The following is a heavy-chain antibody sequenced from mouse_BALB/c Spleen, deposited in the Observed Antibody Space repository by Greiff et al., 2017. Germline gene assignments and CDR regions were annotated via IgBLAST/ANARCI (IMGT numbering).Heavy chain of an antibody. V-gene: IGHV5-17*02. CDR2: ISSGSSTI. CDR3: ARSDYGSSRY. D-gene: IGHD1-1*01. J-gene: IGHJ2*01. CDR1: GFTFSSFG. Sequence: DVQLVESGGGLVQPGGSRKLSCAASGFTFSSFGMHWVRQAPEKGLEWVAYISSGSSTIYYADTVKGRFTISRDNPKNTLFLQMTSLRSEDTAMYYCARSDYGSSRYWGQGTTLTVSS.